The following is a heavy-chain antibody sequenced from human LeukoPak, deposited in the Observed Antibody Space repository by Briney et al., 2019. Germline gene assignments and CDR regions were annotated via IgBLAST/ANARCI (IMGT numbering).Heavy chain of an antibody. D-gene: IGHD1-26*01. CDR1: GFTFSDYS. CDR3: ARDLGEWELLQDY. J-gene: IGHJ4*02. V-gene: IGHV3-21*01. Sequence: PGGSLRLSCVASGFTFSDYSMDWVRQSPGKGLEWVASISSTTTYIFYADSVKGRFTISRDNSKNTVDLLVNSLRAEDTAVYYCARDLGEWELLQDYWGQGTLVTVSS. CDR2: ISSTTTYI.